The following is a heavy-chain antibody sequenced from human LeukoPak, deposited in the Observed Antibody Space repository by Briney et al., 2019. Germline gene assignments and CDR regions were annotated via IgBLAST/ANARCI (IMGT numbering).Heavy chain of an antibody. D-gene: IGHD6-25*01. J-gene: IGHJ6*03. CDR1: TGSISCFY. Sequence: SETLSFTCSVSTGSISCFYWGWIRPPPGKGREWLVNLYYSGTTNSKPSHKRRATITVDTPKNQFSLKLSSVTAADTAVYYCARYPASYYYYYMDVWGKGTTVTVSS. V-gene: IGHV4-59*01. CDR3: ARYPASYYYYYMDV. CDR2: LYYSGTT.